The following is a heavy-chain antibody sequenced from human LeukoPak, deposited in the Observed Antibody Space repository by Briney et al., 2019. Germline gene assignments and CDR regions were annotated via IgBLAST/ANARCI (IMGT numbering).Heavy chain of an antibody. CDR1: GGSISSGDYY. CDR2: IYYSGST. V-gene: IGHV4-30-4*01. CDR3: ARDPANRAFDI. Sequence: SETLSLTCTVSGGSISSGDYYWSWVRQPPGKGLEWIGYIYYSGSTYYNPSLKSRVTISVDTSKNQFSLKLSSVTAADTAVYYCARDPANRAFDIWGQGTMVTVSS. J-gene: IGHJ3*02. D-gene: IGHD4/OR15-4a*01.